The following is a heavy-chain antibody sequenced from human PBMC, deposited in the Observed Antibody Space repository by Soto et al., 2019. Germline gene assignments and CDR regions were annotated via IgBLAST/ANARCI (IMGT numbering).Heavy chain of an antibody. J-gene: IGHJ4*02. Sequence: QVQLQESGPGLVKPSETLSLTCTVSGGSISSYYWSWIRQPPGQGLEWIGYIYSSGSTNYNPSPKSRVTISVDKSKDQCSLQLSTVTAADTAVYYCARVGEVVLRYFDYWGQGTLVTVSS. D-gene: IGHD2-15*01. CDR1: GGSISSYY. V-gene: IGHV4-59*01. CDR2: IYSSGST. CDR3: ARVGEVVLRYFDY.